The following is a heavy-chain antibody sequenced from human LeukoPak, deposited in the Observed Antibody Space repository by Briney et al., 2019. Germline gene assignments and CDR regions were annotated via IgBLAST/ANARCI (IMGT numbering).Heavy chain of an antibody. Sequence: SETLSLTCAVSGYSISSGYYWGWIRQPPGKGLEWIGSIYHSGSTYYNPSLKSRVTISVDTSKNQFSLKLSSVTAADTAVYYFARGNYGDIDYWGQGTLVTVSS. CDR2: IYHSGST. V-gene: IGHV4-38-2*01. CDR3: ARGNYGDIDY. CDR1: GYSISSGYY. D-gene: IGHD4-17*01. J-gene: IGHJ4*02.